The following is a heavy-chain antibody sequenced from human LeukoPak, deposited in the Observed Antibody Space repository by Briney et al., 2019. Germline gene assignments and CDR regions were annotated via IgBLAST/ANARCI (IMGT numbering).Heavy chain of an antibody. CDR2: IYTSGST. J-gene: IGHJ4*02. Sequence: SETLSLTCTVSGGSISSGSYYWSWIRQPAGKGLEWIGRIYTSGSTNYNPSLKSRVTISVDTSKNQFSLRLSSVTAADTAVYYCASRSIAAAGWYYFDYWGQGTLVTVSS. V-gene: IGHV4-61*02. D-gene: IGHD6-13*01. CDR1: GGSISSGSYY. CDR3: ASRSIAAAGWYYFDY.